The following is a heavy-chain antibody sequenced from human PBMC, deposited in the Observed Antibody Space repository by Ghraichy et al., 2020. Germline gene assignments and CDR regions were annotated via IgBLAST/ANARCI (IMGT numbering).Heavy chain of an antibody. J-gene: IGHJ5*02. CDR2: ISWNSGSI. V-gene: IGHV3-9*01. Sequence: SLNISCAASGFTFDDYAMHWVRQAPGKGLEWVSGISWNSGSIGYADSVKGRFTISRDNAKNSLYLQMNNLRAEDTALYYCAKGGPIRFLEWLLPNLNWFDPWGQGTLVTVSS. D-gene: IGHD3-3*01. CDR3: AKGGPIRFLEWLLPNLNWFDP. CDR1: GFTFDDYA.